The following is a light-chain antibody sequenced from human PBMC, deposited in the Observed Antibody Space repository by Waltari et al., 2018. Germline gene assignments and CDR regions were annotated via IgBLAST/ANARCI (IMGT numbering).Light chain of an antibody. V-gene: IGLV3-21*02. CDR1: KIGSKN. CDR2: DDG. Sequence: SYELTQPPSVSVAPGQTARITCDGDKIGSKNWLVVYDDGDRPSGIPERFSGSNSGNTAALTISRVDAGDEAEYYCQVWDSGSDHYVFGTVTKVTVL. CDR3: QVWDSGSDHYV. J-gene: IGLJ1*01.